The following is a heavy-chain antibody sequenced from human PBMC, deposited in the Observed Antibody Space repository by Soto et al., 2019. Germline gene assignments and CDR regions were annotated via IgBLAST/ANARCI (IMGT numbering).Heavy chain of an antibody. V-gene: IGHV3-23*01. J-gene: IGHJ4*01. Sequence: GGSLRLSCAASGFTFISYSMNWVRQAPGKGLEWVSTVTGDGVTTSYAASVKGRFTISRDNSKNTLYLQMSGLRADDTAVYYCAKHLSDYFDSWGHGTLVTVSS. CDR3: AKHLSDYFDS. CDR2: VTGDGVTT. D-gene: IGHD3-16*02. CDR1: GFTFISYS.